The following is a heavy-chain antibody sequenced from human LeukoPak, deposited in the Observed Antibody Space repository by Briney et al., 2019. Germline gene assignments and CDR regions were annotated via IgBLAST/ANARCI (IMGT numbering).Heavy chain of an antibody. Sequence: ASVKVSCKASGYTFTGYYMHRVRQAPGQGLEWMGRINPKSGGTNYAQKFQGRVTMTRDTSISTAYMELSRLRSDDTAVYYCARDPTAAAGRDYWGQGTLVTVSS. J-gene: IGHJ4*02. CDR2: INPKSGGT. CDR3: ARDPTAAAGRDY. CDR1: GYTFTGYY. D-gene: IGHD6-13*01. V-gene: IGHV1-2*06.